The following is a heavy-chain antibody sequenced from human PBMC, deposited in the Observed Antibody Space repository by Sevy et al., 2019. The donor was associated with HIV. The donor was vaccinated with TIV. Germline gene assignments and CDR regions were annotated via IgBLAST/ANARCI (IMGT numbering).Heavy chain of an antibody. CDR2: ISTDSKTK. D-gene: IGHD3-3*01. Sequence: GGSLRLSCAVSGMTFSTYNMNWVRQAPGKGLEWISYISTDSKTKYYADSVKGRFTISRDNAKNSLYLQMNSLRAEDTAVYYCARDAALTIRFLEWLSRPFDYWGQGTLVTVSS. CDR3: ARDAALTIRFLEWLSRPFDY. J-gene: IGHJ4*02. V-gene: IGHV3-48*04. CDR1: GMTFSTYN.